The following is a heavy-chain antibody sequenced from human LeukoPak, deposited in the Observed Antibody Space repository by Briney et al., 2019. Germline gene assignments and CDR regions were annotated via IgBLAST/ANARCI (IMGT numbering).Heavy chain of an antibody. CDR2: ISAYNGNI. J-gene: IGHJ4*02. V-gene: IGHV1-18*01. Sequence: GASVNVCCKASGYTFSIYGISWVRQAPGQGNEWMGWISAYNGNINYAQRLPGRVTMTTDTSTSTASTELSSLTLNDTPAYYCAIAPPSGSSWYLGFDYWGQGTLVTVSS. D-gene: IGHD6-13*01. CDR3: AIAPPSGSSWYLGFDY. CDR1: GYTFSIYG.